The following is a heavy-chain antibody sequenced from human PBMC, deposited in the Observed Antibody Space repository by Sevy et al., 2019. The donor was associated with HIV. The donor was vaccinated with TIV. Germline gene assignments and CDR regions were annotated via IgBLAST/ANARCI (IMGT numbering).Heavy chain of an antibody. CDR2: IYYSGST. D-gene: IGHD6-19*01. CDR1: GGSISSSSYY. CDR3: ATYFSSGWGSFFDY. V-gene: IGHV4-39*01. J-gene: IGHJ4*02. Sequence: SETLSLTCTVSGGSISSSSYYWGWIRQPPGKGLEWIGSIYYSGSTYYNPSLKSRVTISVDTSKNQFSLKLSSVTAADTAVYYCATYFSSGWGSFFDYWGQGTLVTVSS.